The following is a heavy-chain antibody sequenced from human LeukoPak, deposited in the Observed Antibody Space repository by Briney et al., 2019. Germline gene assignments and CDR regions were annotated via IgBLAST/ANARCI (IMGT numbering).Heavy chain of an antibody. CDR3: ARGDYETHGYQTR. CDR1: GYIFTSYV. J-gene: IGHJ4*02. D-gene: IGHD3-22*01. V-gene: IGHV7-4-1*02. Sequence: ASVKVSCKASGYIFTSYVLHWVRQAPGQGLEWMGWINTNTGNPTYAQGFTGRFVFSLDTSVSTAYLQISSLKADDSAMYYCARGDYETHGYQTRWGQGTLVTVSS. CDR2: INTNTGNP.